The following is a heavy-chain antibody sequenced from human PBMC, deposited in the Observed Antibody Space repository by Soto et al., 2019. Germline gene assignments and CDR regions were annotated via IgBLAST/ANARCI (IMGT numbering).Heavy chain of an antibody. CDR3: TREVSHGGYLYDSSG. D-gene: IGHD3-3*01. J-gene: IGHJ4*02. CDR1: GFTFGDYA. V-gene: IGHV3-49*03. Sequence: GGSLRLSCTASGFTFGDYAMSWFRQAPGKGLEWVGFIRSKAYGGTTEYAASVKGRFTISRDDSKSIAYLQMNSLKTEDTAVYYCTREVSHGGYLYDSSGWGQGTLVTVSS. CDR2: IRSKAYGGTT.